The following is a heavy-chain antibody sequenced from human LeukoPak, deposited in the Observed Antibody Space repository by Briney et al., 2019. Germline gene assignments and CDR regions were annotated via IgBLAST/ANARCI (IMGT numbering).Heavy chain of an antibody. V-gene: IGHV1-2*02. CDR2: INPNSGGT. CDR3: ARDPWRYYSGSYPGFGY. Sequence: GASVKVSCKASGYTFTGYYMHWVRQAPGQGLEWMGWINPNSGGTNYAQKFQGRVTMTRDTSISTAYMELSRLRSDDTAVYYCARDPWRYYSGSYPGFGYWGQGTLVTVSS. J-gene: IGHJ4*02. CDR1: GYTFTGYY. D-gene: IGHD1-26*01.